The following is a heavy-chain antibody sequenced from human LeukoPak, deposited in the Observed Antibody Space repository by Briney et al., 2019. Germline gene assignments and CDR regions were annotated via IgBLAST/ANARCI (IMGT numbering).Heavy chain of an antibody. V-gene: IGHV4-39*01. Sequence: SQTLSLTYSVSGGSISRSDYYWGWIRQPPGKGLEWIGSIYYSGSTYYNPSLKSRVTISVDTSKNQFSLKLSSVTAADTAVYYCASLSWSITIFGKDGMDVWGQGTTVTVSS. D-gene: IGHD3-3*01. J-gene: IGHJ6*02. CDR2: IYYSGST. CDR1: GGSISRSDYY. CDR3: ASLSWSITIFGKDGMDV.